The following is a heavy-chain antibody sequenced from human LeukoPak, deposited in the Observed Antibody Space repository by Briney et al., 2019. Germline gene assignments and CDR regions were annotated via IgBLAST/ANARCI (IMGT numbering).Heavy chain of an antibody. D-gene: IGHD3-22*01. V-gene: IGHV4-30-4*01. CDR2: IYYSGST. CDR1: GGSISSGDYH. CDR3: ATGRDIMGYYYPGNYFDY. Sequence: SQTLSLTCTVSGGSISSGDYHWSWIRQPPGKGLEWIGYIYYSGSTYYNPSLKSRFTISVDTYKNQFFLILSSVTAANTAVYYCATGRDIMGYYYPGNYFDYWGQGTLVTVSS. J-gene: IGHJ4*02.